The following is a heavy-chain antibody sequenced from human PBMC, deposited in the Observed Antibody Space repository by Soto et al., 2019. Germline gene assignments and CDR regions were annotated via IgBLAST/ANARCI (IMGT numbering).Heavy chain of an antibody. D-gene: IGHD1-1*01. J-gene: IGHJ4*02. CDR1: GYTFTSYG. Sequence: QVHLVQSGAEVKKPGASVKVSCKASGYTFTSYGITWVRQAPGQGLEWMGWISAHNGNTDYAQKLQGRVIVTRDTSTSPASMELRSLSSDDTAVYYCARGRYGDYWGQGALVTVSS. V-gene: IGHV1-18*01. CDR3: ARGRYGDY. CDR2: ISAHNGNT.